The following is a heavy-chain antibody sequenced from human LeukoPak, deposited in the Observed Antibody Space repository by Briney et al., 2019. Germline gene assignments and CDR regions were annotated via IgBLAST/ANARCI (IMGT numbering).Heavy chain of an antibody. CDR2: INAGNGNT. Sequence: ASVKVSCKASGYTFTSYAMHWVRQAPGQRLEWMGWINAGNGNTKYSQKFQGRVTITRDTSASTAYMELSSLRSEDTAVCYCARSIAAAALNWFDPWGQGTLVTVSS. CDR3: ARSIAAAALNWFDP. D-gene: IGHD6-13*01. V-gene: IGHV1-3*01. CDR1: GYTFTSYA. J-gene: IGHJ5*02.